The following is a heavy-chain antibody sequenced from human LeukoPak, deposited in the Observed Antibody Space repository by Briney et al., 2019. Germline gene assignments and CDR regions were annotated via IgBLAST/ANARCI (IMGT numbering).Heavy chain of an antibody. J-gene: IGHJ4*02. V-gene: IGHV3-23*01. Sequence: GGSLRLSCVASGFTFRSNGMRWVRQAPGKGMEWVSGISGSGGSTYFSASLTGRFTISRDTYTNTLYLQMASLRPEDTAVYYCAKGAWGNYFDYWGQGNLVTVSS. CDR1: GFTFRSNG. D-gene: IGHD3-16*01. CDR2: ISGSGGST. CDR3: AKGAWGNYFDY.